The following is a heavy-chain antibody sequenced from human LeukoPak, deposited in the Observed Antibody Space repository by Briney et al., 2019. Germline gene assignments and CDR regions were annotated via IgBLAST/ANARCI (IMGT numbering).Heavy chain of an antibody. V-gene: IGHV3-30-3*01. J-gene: IGHJ4*02. CDR3: ARGGLQLDY. D-gene: IGHD5-24*01. CDR2: ISYDGSNK. Sequence: GGSLRLSCAASGFTFSSYAMHWVRQAPGKGLEWVAVISYDGSNKYYADSVKGRFTISRDNSKNTLYLQMNSLRAEDTAVYYCARGGLQLDYWGQGTLVTVSS. CDR1: GFTFSSYA.